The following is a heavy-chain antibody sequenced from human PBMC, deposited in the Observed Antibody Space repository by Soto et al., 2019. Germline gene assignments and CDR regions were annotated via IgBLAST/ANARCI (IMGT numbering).Heavy chain of an antibody. V-gene: IGHV3-73*01. Sequence: GGSLRLSCAASGFTFSGSAMHWVRQASGKGLEWVGRIRDKANSYATAYTASVKGRLTISRDDSKNTAYLQMNSLRAEDTAVYYCARAGILTGYFYYFDYWGQGTLVTVSS. CDR1: GFTFSGSA. J-gene: IGHJ4*02. CDR2: IRDKANSYAT. D-gene: IGHD3-9*01. CDR3: ARAGILTGYFYYFDY.